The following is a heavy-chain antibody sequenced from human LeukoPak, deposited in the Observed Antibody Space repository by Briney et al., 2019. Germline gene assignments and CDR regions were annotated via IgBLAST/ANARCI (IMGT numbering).Heavy chain of an antibody. V-gene: IGHV3-64D*09. Sequence: GGSLRLYCSASGFTFCRYAMLWVRQAPGKGLEYVSAISTNGGVTYYADSVKDRFTISRDNYKDTLYLEMSSLRVDDTAVYYCVKDVSSTYYYFDYWGQGTLVTVSS. D-gene: IGHD6-13*01. CDR2: ISTNGGVT. J-gene: IGHJ4*02. CDR1: GFTFCRYA. CDR3: VKDVSSTYYYFDY.